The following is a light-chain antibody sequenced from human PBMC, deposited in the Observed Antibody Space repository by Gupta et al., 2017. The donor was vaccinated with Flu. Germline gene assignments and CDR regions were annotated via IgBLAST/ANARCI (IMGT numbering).Light chain of an antibody. V-gene: IGKV3-20*01. CDR1: QSVSGRY. CDR3: QQEGSSPFT. J-gene: IGKJ4*01. CDR2: GAS. Sequence: VLTQSPGTLSLSPGERDALSCRASQSVSGRYFAWYQQKPGQAPRLLIYGASSRANGVPDRFSGSGYGTEFTLTVSRREPEDVAVYYCQQEGSSPFTFGRGTKVDIK.